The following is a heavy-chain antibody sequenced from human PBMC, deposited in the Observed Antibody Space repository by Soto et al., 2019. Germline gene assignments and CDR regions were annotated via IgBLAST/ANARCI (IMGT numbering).Heavy chain of an antibody. J-gene: IGHJ4*02. D-gene: IGHD6-19*01. CDR2: IYYSGTI. V-gene: IGHV4-59*01. CDR1: GGSISSYY. CDR3: ARSSSGWFYFDY. Sequence: SETVSLTCTVSGGSISSYYWSWIRQPPGKGLEWIGYIYYSGTINYNPSLKSRVTISVDTSKNQFSLKLSSVTAADTAVYYCARSSSGWFYFDYSAPGTLVTVSS.